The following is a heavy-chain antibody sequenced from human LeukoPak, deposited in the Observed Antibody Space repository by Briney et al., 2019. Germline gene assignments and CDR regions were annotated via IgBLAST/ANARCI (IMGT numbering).Heavy chain of an antibody. Sequence: SVKVSCKASGGTFSSYAISWVRQAPGQGLEWMGRIIPMFGIANYAQKFQGRVTITRDTSASTAYMELSSLRSEDTAVYYCARDRTGYCSGGSCYAEYFQHWGQGTLVTVSS. CDR1: GGTFSSYA. CDR3: ARDRTGYCSGGSCYAEYFQH. J-gene: IGHJ1*01. D-gene: IGHD2-15*01. V-gene: IGHV1-69*04. CDR2: IIPMFGIA.